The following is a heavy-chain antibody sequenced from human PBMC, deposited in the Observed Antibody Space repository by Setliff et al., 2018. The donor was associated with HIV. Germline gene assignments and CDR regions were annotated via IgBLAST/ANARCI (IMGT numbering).Heavy chain of an antibody. CDR3: ARRYHDSSGFYNS. CDR2: IHYSRGT. V-gene: IGHV4-39*02. D-gene: IGHD3-22*01. J-gene: IGHJ4*02. CDR1: GVSISDTIGTSYY. Sequence: PSETLSLTCSVSGVSISDTIGTSYYWDWLRQPPGKGLEWIGNIHYSRGTYYNASLKSRVTISLDTSKNHFSLKLTSVAAADTAVYYCARRYHDSSGFYNSWGQGVLVTSPQ.